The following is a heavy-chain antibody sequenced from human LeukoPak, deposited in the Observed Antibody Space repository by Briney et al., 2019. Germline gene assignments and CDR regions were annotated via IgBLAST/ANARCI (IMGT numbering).Heavy chain of an antibody. CDR3: ARDRVNWNDVGGLFDY. V-gene: IGHV3-53*01. CDR1: GFTVSSNC. Sequence: GGSLRLSCAASGFTVSSNCMIWVRQPPGKGLEWVSLIYSGGSTSYADSVKGRFTFSRDNSKNTLYLQMNSLRAEDTAVYYCARDRVNWNDVGGLFDYWGQGTLVTVSS. J-gene: IGHJ4*02. D-gene: IGHD1-1*01. CDR2: IYSGGST.